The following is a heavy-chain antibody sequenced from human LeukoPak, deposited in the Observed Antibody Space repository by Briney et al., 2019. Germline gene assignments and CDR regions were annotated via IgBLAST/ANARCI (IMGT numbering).Heavy chain of an antibody. V-gene: IGHV3-7*01. J-gene: IGHJ6*03. Sequence: GSLRLSCAASEFTFNNYWMSWVRQAPGKGLEWVANIKQDGSEKYYVDSVKGRFTISRDNAKNSLYLQMNSLRAEDTAVYYCARDRRAPYYGFRSGYIDHYYMDVWGKGTTVTVSS. CDR3: ARDRRAPYYGFRSGYIDHYYMDV. CDR2: IKQDGSEK. CDR1: EFTFNNYW. D-gene: IGHD3-3*01.